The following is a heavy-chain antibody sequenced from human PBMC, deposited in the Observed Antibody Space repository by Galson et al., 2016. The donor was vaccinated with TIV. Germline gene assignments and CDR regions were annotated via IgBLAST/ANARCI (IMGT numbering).Heavy chain of an antibody. D-gene: IGHD1-1*01. J-gene: IGHJ4*02. V-gene: IGHV4-59*08. Sequence: ETLSLTCSVSGDSITSTYYWTWIRQSPGKGLEWIGYIYYSGRTNYNPSLKSRVSMSVDTSKNQFSLSLSSLTAADTAVYFCAGGDLGVSANWDHFFDYWGQGTLVTVSS. CDR3: AGGDLGVSANWDHFFDY. CDR2: IYYSGRT. CDR1: GDSITSTYY.